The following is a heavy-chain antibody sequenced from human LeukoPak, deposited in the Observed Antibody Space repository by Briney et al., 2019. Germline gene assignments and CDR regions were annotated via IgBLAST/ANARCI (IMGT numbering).Heavy chain of an antibody. V-gene: IGHV1-18*01. CDR1: GYTSTSYG. CDR2: ISAYNGNT. Sequence: RASVKVSCKASGYTSTSYGISWVRQAPGQGLEWMGWISAYNGNTNYAQKFQGRVTMTRDTSTSTVYMELSSLGSEDTAVYYCAILPGQYYYDSSDYCCTDYWGQGTLVTVSS. J-gene: IGHJ4*02. CDR3: AILPGQYYYDSSDYCCTDY. D-gene: IGHD3-22*01.